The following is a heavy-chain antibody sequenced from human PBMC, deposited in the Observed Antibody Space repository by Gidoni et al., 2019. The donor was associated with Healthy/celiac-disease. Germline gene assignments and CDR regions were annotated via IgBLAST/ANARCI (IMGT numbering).Heavy chain of an antibody. CDR3: ARDLLCSSTSCYTSRGFDP. CDR1: GGSISSYY. J-gene: IGHJ5*02. D-gene: IGHD2-2*02. Sequence: QVQLQESGPGLVKPSETLSLTCTVSGGSISSYYWSWIRQPPGKGLEWIGYIYYSGSTNYNPSPKSRVTISVDTSKNQFSLKLSSVTAADTAVYYCARDLLCSSTSCYTSRGFDPWGQGTLVTVSS. V-gene: IGHV4-59*01. CDR2: IYYSGST.